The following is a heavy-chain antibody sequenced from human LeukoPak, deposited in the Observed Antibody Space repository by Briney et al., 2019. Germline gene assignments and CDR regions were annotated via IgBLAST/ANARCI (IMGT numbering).Heavy chain of an antibody. J-gene: IGHJ4*02. Sequence: GGSLRLSCAASGFTFDDYAMHWVRQAPGKGLEWVSLISWDGGGTYYADTVKGRFTISRDNSKNSLYLQMNSLRAEDTALYHCAKDMAAYYYASGNIDYWGQGTLVTVPS. V-gene: IGHV3-43D*03. CDR2: ISWDGGGT. CDR3: AKDMAAYYYASGNIDY. D-gene: IGHD3-10*01. CDR1: GFTFDDYA.